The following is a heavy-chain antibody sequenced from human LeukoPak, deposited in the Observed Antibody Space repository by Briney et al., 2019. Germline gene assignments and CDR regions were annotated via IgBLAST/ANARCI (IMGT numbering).Heavy chain of an antibody. CDR1: GFTFSRYW. D-gene: IGHD6-19*01. CDR3: ARAVAGTIDY. CDR2: MNSDGSST. Sequence: PGGSLRLSCAGSGFTFSRYWMHWVRQAPGKGLVWVSRMNSDGSSTSYADSVKGRFTISRDNAKNTLYLQMNSLRAEDTAVYYCARAVAGTIDYWGQRTLVTVSS. J-gene: IGHJ4*02. V-gene: IGHV3-74*01.